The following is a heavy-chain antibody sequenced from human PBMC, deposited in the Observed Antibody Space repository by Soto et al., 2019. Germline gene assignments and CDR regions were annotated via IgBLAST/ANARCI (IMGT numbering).Heavy chain of an antibody. D-gene: IGHD2-15*01. Sequence: QVQLQESGPGLVKPSQTLSLTCTVSGGSISSGDYYWSWIRQPPGKGLEWIGYIYYSGSTYYNPSLKGRVTISVDTSKNQFSLKLSSVTAADTAVYYCARSLGYCSGGSCYSEGGFDYWGQGTLVTVSS. V-gene: IGHV4-30-4*01. CDR3: ARSLGYCSGGSCYSEGGFDY. J-gene: IGHJ4*02. CDR1: GGSISSGDYY. CDR2: IYYSGST.